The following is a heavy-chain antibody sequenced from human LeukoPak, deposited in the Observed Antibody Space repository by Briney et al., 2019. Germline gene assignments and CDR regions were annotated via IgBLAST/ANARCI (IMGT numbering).Heavy chain of an antibody. D-gene: IGHD4-11*01. V-gene: IGHV4-59*12. Sequence: SETLSLTCTVSGGSISSYYWSWIRQPPGKGLEWIGYIYYSGSTNYNPSLKSRVTISVDTSKNQFSLKLNSVTAADTAVYYCARGGGGASTVMYFDCWGQGTLVTVSS. CDR3: ARGGGGASTVMYFDC. CDR1: GGSISSYY. J-gene: IGHJ4*02. CDR2: IYYSGST.